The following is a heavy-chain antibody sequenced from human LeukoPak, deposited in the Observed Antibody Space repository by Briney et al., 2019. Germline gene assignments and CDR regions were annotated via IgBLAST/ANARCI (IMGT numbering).Heavy chain of an antibody. CDR1: GYTFTSYD. CDR3: ARQSIVLMVYALDY. J-gene: IGHJ4*02. CDR2: MNPNSGNT. Sequence: GASVKVSCKASGYTFTSYDINWVRQATGQGLERMGWMNPNSGNTGYAQKFQGRVTMTRNTSISTAYMELSSLRSEDTAVYYCARQSIVLMVYALDYWGQGTLVTVSS. D-gene: IGHD2-8*01. V-gene: IGHV1-8*01.